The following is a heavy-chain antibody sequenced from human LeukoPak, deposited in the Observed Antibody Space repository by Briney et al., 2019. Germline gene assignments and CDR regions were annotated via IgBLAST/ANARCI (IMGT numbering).Heavy chain of an antibody. J-gene: IGHJ4*02. D-gene: IGHD6-19*01. CDR3: AREEYSSGWYYVDY. V-gene: IGHV3-21*01. Sequence: KTGGSLRLSCAASGFTFSTFAMIWVRQPPGKGLEWVSSIFPSGDEIHYADSVRGRFTISRDNAKNSLYLQMNSLRAEDTAVYYCAREEYSSGWYYVDYWGQGTLVTVSS. CDR1: GFTFSTFA. CDR2: IFPSGDEI.